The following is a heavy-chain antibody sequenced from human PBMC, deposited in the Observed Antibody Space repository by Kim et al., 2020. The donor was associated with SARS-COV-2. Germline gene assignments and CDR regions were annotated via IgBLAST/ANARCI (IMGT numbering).Heavy chain of an antibody. CDR1: GFTFSSYA. CDR3: AKRGVAPAPFDY. CDR2: ISDSGGST. Sequence: GGSLRLSCSASGFTFSSYAMTWVRQAPGKGLEWVSIISDSGGSTYYADSVKGRFTISRDNSKNTLYLQMNSLRVEDTAVYYCAKRGVAPAPFDYWGQGTLVTVSS. D-gene: IGHD2-2*01. J-gene: IGHJ4*02. V-gene: IGHV3-23*01.